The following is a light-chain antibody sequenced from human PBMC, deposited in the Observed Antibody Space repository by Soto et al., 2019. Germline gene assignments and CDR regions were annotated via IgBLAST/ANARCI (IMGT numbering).Light chain of an antibody. Sequence: EIVLTQSPGTLSLSPGERATLSCRASQSVSSSYLAWYQQKPGQAPRLLIYGASSRATGIPDRFSGSGSGTXXXXXXXXLEPXDFAXXXXXQYDSSPLTFGGGTKVEIK. CDR2: GAS. V-gene: IGKV3-20*01. J-gene: IGKJ4*01. CDR1: QSVSSSY. CDR3: XQYDSSPLT.